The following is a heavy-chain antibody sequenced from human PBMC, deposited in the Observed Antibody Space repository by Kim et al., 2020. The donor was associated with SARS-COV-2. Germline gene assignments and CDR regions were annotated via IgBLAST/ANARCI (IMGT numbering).Heavy chain of an antibody. D-gene: IGHD3-10*01. Sequence: KFQGRVTITRDTSASTAYMELSSLRSEDTAVYYCARAMVRGVIITSFDYWGQGTLVTVSS. J-gene: IGHJ4*02. CDR3: ARAMVRGVIITSFDY. V-gene: IGHV1-3*01.